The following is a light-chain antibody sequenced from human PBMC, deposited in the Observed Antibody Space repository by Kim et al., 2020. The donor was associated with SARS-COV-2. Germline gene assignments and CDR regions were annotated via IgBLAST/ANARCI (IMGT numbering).Light chain of an antibody. Sequence: QSALTXPASVSGSPGQSITISCTGSSSDVGGYNSVSWYQQHPGKAPKLMIYGVTKRPSGVSNRFSGSKSGDTASLTISGLQAEDEADYYCTSYTRSITYVFGTGTKVTVL. CDR3: TSYTRSITYV. CDR2: GVT. J-gene: IGLJ1*01. CDR1: SSDVGGYNS. V-gene: IGLV2-14*03.